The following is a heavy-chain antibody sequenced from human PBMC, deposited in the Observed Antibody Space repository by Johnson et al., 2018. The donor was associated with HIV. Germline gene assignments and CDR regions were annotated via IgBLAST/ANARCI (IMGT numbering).Heavy chain of an antibody. D-gene: IGHD4-11*01. V-gene: IGHV3-66*01. Sequence: VHLVESGGGLVQPGGSLRLSCAASGFTVSSNYMSWVRQAPGKGLEWVSVIYSGGSTYYADSVKGRFTISRDNSKNTLYLQMNSLRAEDTAGYYCARIDYSNYEEAFDIWGQGTMVTVSS. CDR3: ARIDYSNYEEAFDI. CDR1: GFTVSSNY. CDR2: IYSGGST. J-gene: IGHJ3*02.